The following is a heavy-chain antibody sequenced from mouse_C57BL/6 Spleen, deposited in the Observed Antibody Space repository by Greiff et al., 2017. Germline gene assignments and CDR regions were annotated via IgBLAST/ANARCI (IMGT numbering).Heavy chain of an antibody. D-gene: IGHD1-2*01. CDR2: IDPYGSYT. CDR1: GYTFTSYW. CDR3: ARGGSHYYFDY. V-gene: IGHV1-50*01. J-gene: IGHJ2*01. Sequence: VQLQQPGAELVKPGASVKLSCKASGYTFTSYWMQWVKQRPGQGLEWIGEIDPYGSYTNYNEKFKGKATLTEDKSSITTYMQISSLTSEDSAFCDSARGGSHYYFDYWGEGTTLTVSS.